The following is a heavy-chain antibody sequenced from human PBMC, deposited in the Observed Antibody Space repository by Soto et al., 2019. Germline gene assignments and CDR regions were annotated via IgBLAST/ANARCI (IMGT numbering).Heavy chain of an antibody. CDR1: GFTFSSYA. V-gene: IGHV3-30-3*01. CDR2: ISFDGNNK. D-gene: IGHD2-15*01. CDR3: ARARGIGDS. J-gene: IGHJ4*02. Sequence: QVQMVESGGGVVQPGRSLRLSCVVSGFTFSSYAMHWFRQAPGKGLEWVAVISFDGNNKDYADSLKGRFSISRDNSKNTLYLQMNSLRAVDTAVYYCARARGIGDSWGQGTLVTVSS.